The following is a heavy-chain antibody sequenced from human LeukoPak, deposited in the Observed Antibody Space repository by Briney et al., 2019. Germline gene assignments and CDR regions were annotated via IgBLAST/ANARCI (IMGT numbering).Heavy chain of an antibody. CDR1: GFTVSSNY. CDR2: IYSGGST. V-gene: IGHV3-53*01. D-gene: IGHD2-21*02. Sequence: GGSLRLSCAASGFTVSSNYMSWVRQAPGKGLEWVSVIYSGGSTYYADSVKGRFTISRDNSRNTLYLQMNSLRAEDTAVYYCARESLGAYCGGDCYGWGQGTLVTVSS. J-gene: IGHJ4*02. CDR3: ARESLGAYCGGDCYG.